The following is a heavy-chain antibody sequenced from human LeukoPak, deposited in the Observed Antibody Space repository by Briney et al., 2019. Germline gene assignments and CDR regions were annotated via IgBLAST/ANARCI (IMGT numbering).Heavy chain of an antibody. CDR1: GGSFSGYY. D-gene: IGHD3-22*01. CDR3: ARIPLNYYDSSEL. Sequence: SGTLSLTCAVYGGSFSGYYWSWIRQPPGKGLEWIGEINHSGSTNYNPSLKSRVTISVDTSKNQFSLKLSSVTAADTAVHYCARIPLNYYDSSELWGQGTLATVSS. V-gene: IGHV4-34*01. CDR2: INHSGST. J-gene: IGHJ4*02.